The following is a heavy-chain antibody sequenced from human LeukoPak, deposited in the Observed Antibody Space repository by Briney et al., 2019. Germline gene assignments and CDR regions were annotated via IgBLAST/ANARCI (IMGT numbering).Heavy chain of an antibody. CDR1: GFTFNSYS. CDR2: ISSGSSTI. J-gene: IGHJ5*02. V-gene: IGHV3-48*04. CDR3: ARHGALWIRSGSWFDP. Sequence: GGSLRLSCEGSGFTFNSYSMNWVRQAPGKGLEWVSYISSGSSTIYYADSVKGRFTISRDDAENSLYLEMNSLRAEDTAVYFCARHGALWIRSGSWFDPWGQGTLVTVSS. D-gene: IGHD5-12*01.